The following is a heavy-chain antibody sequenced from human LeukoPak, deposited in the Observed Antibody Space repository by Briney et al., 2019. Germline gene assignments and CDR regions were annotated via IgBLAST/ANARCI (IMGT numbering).Heavy chain of an antibody. V-gene: IGHV4-34*01. CDR3: ARSPHIWFAERGWFDP. CDR1: GGSFSGYY. J-gene: IGHJ5*02. Sequence: PSETLSLTCAAYGGSFSGYYWSWIRQPPGKGLEWIGSIYYSGSTSYNPSLKSRVTMTVDTSKSQFSLKLSSVTAADTAVYFCARSPHIWFAERGWFDPWGQGTLVTVSS. D-gene: IGHD3-10*01. CDR2: IYYSGST.